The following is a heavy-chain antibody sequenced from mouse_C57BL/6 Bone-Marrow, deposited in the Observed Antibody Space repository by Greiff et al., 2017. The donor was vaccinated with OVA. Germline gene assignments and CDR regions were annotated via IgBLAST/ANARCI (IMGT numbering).Heavy chain of an antibody. CDR3: ARSDYEYDEGYFDV. CDR1: GYTFTDYN. J-gene: IGHJ1*03. Sequence: VQLKQSGPELVKPGASVKIPCKASGYTFTDYNMDWVKQSHGKSLEWIGDINPNNGGTIYNQKFKGKATLTVDKSSSTAYMELRSLTSEDTAVYYCARSDYEYDEGYFDVWGTGTTVTVSS. V-gene: IGHV1-18*01. D-gene: IGHD2-4*01. CDR2: INPNNGGT.